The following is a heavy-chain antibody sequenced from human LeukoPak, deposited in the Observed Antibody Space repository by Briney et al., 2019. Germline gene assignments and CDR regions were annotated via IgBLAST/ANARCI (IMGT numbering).Heavy chain of an antibody. Sequence: SVKVSCKASGGTFSSYAISWVRQAPGQGLEWMGRIIPILGIANYAQKFQGRVTITADKSTSTAYMELSSLRSEDTATYYCAAAPQTYYYDSGDYYSDYWGQGTLVTVSS. CDR3: AAAPQTYYYDSGDYYSDY. CDR1: GGTFSSYA. D-gene: IGHD3-22*01. CDR2: IIPILGIA. J-gene: IGHJ4*02. V-gene: IGHV1-69*04.